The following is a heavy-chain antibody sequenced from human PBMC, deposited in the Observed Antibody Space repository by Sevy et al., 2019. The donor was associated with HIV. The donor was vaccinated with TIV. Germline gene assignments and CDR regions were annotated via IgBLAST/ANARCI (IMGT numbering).Heavy chain of an antibody. CDR3: AKHLGPHYYDSSEGFDY. V-gene: IGHV3-23*01. Sequence: RGSLRLSCAASGFTFSSYAMSWVRQAPGKGLEWVSAISGSGGSTYYAYSVKGRFTISRDNSKNTLYLQMNSLRAEDTAVYYCAKHLGPHYYDSSEGFDYWGQGTLVTVSS. J-gene: IGHJ4*02. D-gene: IGHD3-22*01. CDR2: ISGSGGST. CDR1: GFTFSSYA.